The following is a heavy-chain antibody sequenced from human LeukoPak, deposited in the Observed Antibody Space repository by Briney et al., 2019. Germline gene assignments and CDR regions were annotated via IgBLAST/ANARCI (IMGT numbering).Heavy chain of an antibody. Sequence: PSETLSLTCTVSGGSISSSSYYWSWIRQPPGKGLEWIGSIYYSGSTYYNPSFKSRVTISVDTSKNQFSLKLSSVTAADTAVYYCARPPPYCSGGSCYSLWGQGTLVTVSS. D-gene: IGHD2-15*01. V-gene: IGHV4-39*07. CDR3: ARPPPYCSGGSCYSL. CDR2: IYYSGST. J-gene: IGHJ4*02. CDR1: GGSISSSSYY.